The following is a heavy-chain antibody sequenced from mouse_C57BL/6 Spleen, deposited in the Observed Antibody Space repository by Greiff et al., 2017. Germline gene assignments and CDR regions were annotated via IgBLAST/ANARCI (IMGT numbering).Heavy chain of an antibody. CDR3: ARGGYGYDYDEVYAMDY. V-gene: IGHV4-1*01. Sequence: EVQLVASGGGLVQPGGSLKLSCAASGIDFSRYWMSWVRRAPGKGLEWIGEINPNSSTINYAPSLKDKFIISRDNAKNTLYLQMSKVRSEDTALYYCARGGYGYDYDEVYAMDYWGQGTSVTVSS. D-gene: IGHD2-4*01. CDR1: GIDFSRYW. CDR2: INPNSSTI. J-gene: IGHJ4*01.